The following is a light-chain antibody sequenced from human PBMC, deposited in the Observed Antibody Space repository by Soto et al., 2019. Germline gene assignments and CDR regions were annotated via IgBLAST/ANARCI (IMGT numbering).Light chain of an antibody. Sequence: DIQMTQSPSSLSASVGDRVTITCRASQSISSYLNWYQQKPGKAPKLLIYAASSLQSGVPSRFSGSGSGTDFNLTISSLQPEDFATYYCQQSYSNTWTFGQGTKVEIK. CDR2: AAS. J-gene: IGKJ1*01. CDR1: QSISSY. V-gene: IGKV1-39*01. CDR3: QQSYSNTWT.